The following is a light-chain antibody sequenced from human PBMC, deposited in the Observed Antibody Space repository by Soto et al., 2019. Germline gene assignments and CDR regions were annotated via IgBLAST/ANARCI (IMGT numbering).Light chain of an antibody. J-gene: IGKJ2*01. V-gene: IGKV3-20*01. CDR2: GAS. Sequence: ESVLTQSPGTLSLSPGERATLSCRASQSVSSSYLAWYQQKPGQAPRLLIYGASSRATGIPDRFSGSGSGTDVTLTISRLEPEDCAVYYCQQYGSSPHTFGQGTNLEIK. CDR1: QSVSSSY. CDR3: QQYGSSPHT.